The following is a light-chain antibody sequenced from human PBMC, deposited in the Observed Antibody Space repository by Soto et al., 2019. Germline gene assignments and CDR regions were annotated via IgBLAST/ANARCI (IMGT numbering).Light chain of an antibody. CDR2: DVN. CDR3: CSYNDNFPWV. J-gene: IGLJ3*02. V-gene: IGLV2-11*01. Sequence: QSALTQPRSVSGSPGQSVTISCTGTSSDVGGYNYVSWYQHHPGKAPKLIIYDVNKRPSGVPDRFSGSNSGDTASLTISGLQADDEADYHCCSYNDNFPWVFGGGTKLTVL. CDR1: SSDVGGYNY.